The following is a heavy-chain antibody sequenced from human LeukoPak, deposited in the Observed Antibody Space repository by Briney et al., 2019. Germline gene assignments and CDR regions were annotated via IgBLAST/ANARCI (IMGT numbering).Heavy chain of an antibody. CDR1: GFTFSRYW. J-gene: IGHJ4*02. V-gene: IGHV3-74*01. D-gene: IGHD5-18*01. CDR3: ARGGGYSYGCFDY. CDR2: INSDGSST. Sequence: PGGSLRLSCAASGFTFSRYWMHWVRQAPGKGLVWVSRINSDGSSTSYADSVKGRFTISRDNAKNTLYLQMNSLRVEDTAVYYCARGGGYSYGCFDYWGQGTLVTVSS.